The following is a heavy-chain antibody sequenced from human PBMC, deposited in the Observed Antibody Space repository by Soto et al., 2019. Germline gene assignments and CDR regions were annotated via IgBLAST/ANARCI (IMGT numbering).Heavy chain of an antibody. CDR1: GYNFNTYG. J-gene: IGHJ4*02. D-gene: IGHD3-22*01. CDR3: ARNDTSGHYSDY. CDR2: ISVNSGTT. V-gene: IGHV1-18*01. Sequence: GASVKVSCKASGYNFNTYGITWVRQAPGQGLGWMGWISVNSGTTNYAQKIQGRVTMTTDTSSSTAFMELRSLRSDDTAVYYCARNDTSGHYSDYWGQGTLVTVSS.